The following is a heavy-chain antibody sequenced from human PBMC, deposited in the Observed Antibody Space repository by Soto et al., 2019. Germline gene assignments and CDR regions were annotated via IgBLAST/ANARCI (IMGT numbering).Heavy chain of an antibody. CDR1: GYSFTSYW. V-gene: IGHV5-51*01. J-gene: IGHJ6*02. CDR3: ARRALGTIFGVVPYDYGMDV. Sequence: GESLKISCKCSGYSFTSYWIGWVRQMPGKGLEWMGIIYPGDSDTRYSPSFQGQVTISADKSISTAYLQWSSLKASDTAMYYCARRALGTIFGVVPYDYGMDVWGQGTTVTVSS. CDR2: IYPGDSDT. D-gene: IGHD3-3*01.